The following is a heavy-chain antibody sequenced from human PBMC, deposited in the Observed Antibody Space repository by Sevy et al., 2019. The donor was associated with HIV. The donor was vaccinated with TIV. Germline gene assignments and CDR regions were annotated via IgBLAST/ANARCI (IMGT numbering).Heavy chain of an antibody. CDR3: AKESGSYYDFWSGHDAFDI. Sequence: GGSLRPSCAASGFNFSSYGMHWVRQAPGKGLEWVAVISYAGSSKYYADSMKGRFTISRDNSKNTLYLQINSLRAEDRTVYYCAKESGSYYDFWSGHDAFDIWGQGTMVTVSS. CDR2: ISYAGSSK. J-gene: IGHJ3*02. CDR1: GFNFSSYG. D-gene: IGHD3-3*01. V-gene: IGHV3-30*18.